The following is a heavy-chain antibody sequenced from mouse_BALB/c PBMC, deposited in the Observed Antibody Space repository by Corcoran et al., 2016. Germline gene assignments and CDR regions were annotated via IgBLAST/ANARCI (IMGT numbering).Heavy chain of an antibody. CDR2: INPYNGGT. V-gene: IGHV1-18*01. CDR3: ARGGSSYDYAMDY. D-gene: IGHD1-1*01. Sequence: EVQLQQSGTEQVKPGASMKISCKASGDSFTGYTMNWVKQRHGKNLEWIGLINPYNGGTSYNQKFKGKATLTVDKSSSTAYMELLSLTSEDYAVYYCARGGSSYDYAMDYWGQGTSVTVSS. J-gene: IGHJ4*01. CDR1: GDSFTGYT.